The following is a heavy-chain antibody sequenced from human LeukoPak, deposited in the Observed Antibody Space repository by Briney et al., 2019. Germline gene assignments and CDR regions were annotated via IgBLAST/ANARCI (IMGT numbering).Heavy chain of an antibody. CDR2: ISGSGDTT. CDR1: GFTFSSYA. J-gene: IGHJ4*02. CDR3: AREILDSGKTHDY. Sequence: PGGSLRLSCAASGFTFSSYAMAWVRQAPGKGLEWVSGISGSGDTTYNADSVKGRFTISRDNAKNTLYLQMDSLRAEDTAMYYCAREILDSGKTHDYWGQGTLVTVSS. D-gene: IGHD3/OR15-3a*01. V-gene: IGHV3-23*01.